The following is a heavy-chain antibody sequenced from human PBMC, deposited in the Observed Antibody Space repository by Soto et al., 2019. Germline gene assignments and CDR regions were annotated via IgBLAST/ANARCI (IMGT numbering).Heavy chain of an antibody. CDR1: GASVSGGSYC. CDR3: ARDTYSGYDFGL. D-gene: IGHD5-12*01. CDR2: IPSRGRP. J-gene: IGHJ5*02. V-gene: IGHV4-30-4*01. Sequence: ASETLSLTCSVSGASVSGGSYCFICVRQPPWNGLELIGYIPSRGRPFYNPSLTSRGTISADTSKNQLSLQLTSVTAADTAVYYCARDTYSGYDFGLWGQGTLVTVSS.